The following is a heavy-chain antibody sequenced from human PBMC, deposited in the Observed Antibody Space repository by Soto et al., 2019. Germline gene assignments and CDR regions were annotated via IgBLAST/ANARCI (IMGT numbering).Heavy chain of an antibody. Sequence: VQLVESGGGLVKPGGSLRLSCAASGFTFSNAWMSWVRQAPGKGLEWVGRIYTSGSTNYNPSLKSRVTMSVDTSKNQFSLKLSSVTAADTAVYYCAREESEYTAMVTPFDYWGQGTLVTVSS. D-gene: IGHD5-18*01. V-gene: IGHV4-4*07. CDR3: AREESEYTAMVTPFDY. CDR1: GFTFSNAW. J-gene: IGHJ4*02. CDR2: IYTSGST.